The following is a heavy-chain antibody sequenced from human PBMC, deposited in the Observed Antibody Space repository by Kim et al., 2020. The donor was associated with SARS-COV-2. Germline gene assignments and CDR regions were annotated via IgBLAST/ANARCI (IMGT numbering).Heavy chain of an antibody. V-gene: IGHV3-48*02. D-gene: IGHD1-26*01. CDR2: I. Sequence: IYYAESGKGRFTISRDNAKKSLYLQMKSLRHVDTAMYYCAGEGVGSYADFWGQGTLVTVSS. J-gene: IGHJ4*02. CDR3: AGEGVGSYADF.